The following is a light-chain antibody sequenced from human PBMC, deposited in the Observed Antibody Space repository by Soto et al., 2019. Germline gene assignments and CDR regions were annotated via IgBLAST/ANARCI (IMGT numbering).Light chain of an antibody. Sequence: EIVMTQSPATLSVSPGERVTLSCRASQSINNKVAWYQQKPGQAPRLLIYGASTRATGISARFSGSGSGTEFTLTISSLQSEDFAVYYCQQYNNWPPITFGQGTRPEIK. CDR3: QQYNNWPPIT. J-gene: IGKJ5*01. CDR1: QSINNK. CDR2: GAS. V-gene: IGKV3-15*01.